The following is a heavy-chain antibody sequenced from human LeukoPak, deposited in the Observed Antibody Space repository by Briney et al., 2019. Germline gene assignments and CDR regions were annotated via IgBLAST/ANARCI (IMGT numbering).Heavy chain of an antibody. Sequence: PSGTLSLTCTVSGGSISSHYWSWIRQPPGKGLEWIGYIIYSGTTNDNPSLKSRVTISVDTSKNQFSLMPSSVTAADTAVYYCARGRGYGYGIDYWGQGNLVTVSS. V-gene: IGHV4-59*11. CDR3: ARGRGYGYGIDY. J-gene: IGHJ4*02. CDR1: GGSISSHY. D-gene: IGHD5-18*01. CDR2: IIYSGTT.